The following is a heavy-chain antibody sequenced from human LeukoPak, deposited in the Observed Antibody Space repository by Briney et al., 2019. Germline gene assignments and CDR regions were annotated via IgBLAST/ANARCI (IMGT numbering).Heavy chain of an antibody. CDR1: GFTFSSYG. V-gene: IGHV3-30*02. D-gene: IGHD3-3*01. J-gene: IGHJ4*02. CDR3: AKDRYDFWSGYPEYYFDY. CDR2: IRYDGSNK. Sequence: GGSLRLSCAASGFTFSSYGMHWVRQAPGKGLEWVAFIRYDGSNKYCADSVKGRFTISRDNSKNTLYLQMNSLRAEDTAVYYCAKDRYDFWSGYPEYYFDYWGQGTLVTVSS.